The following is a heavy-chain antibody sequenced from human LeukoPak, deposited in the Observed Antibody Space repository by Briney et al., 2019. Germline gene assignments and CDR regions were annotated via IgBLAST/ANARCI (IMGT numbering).Heavy chain of an antibody. D-gene: IGHD3-10*01. V-gene: IGHV4-39*01. Sequence: SETLSLTCTVSGGSICSSSYYWGWIRQPPGKGLEWIGSIYYSGSTYYNPSLKSRVTISVDTSKNQFSLKLSSVTAADTAVYYCAGYYGSGSHRFDYWGQGTLVTVSS. CDR3: AGYYGSGSHRFDY. CDR1: GGSICSSSYY. J-gene: IGHJ4*02. CDR2: IYYSGST.